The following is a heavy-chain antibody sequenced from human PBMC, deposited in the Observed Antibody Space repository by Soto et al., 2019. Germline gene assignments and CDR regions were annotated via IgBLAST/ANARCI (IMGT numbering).Heavy chain of an antibody. D-gene: IGHD6-6*01. V-gene: IGHV1-18*01. CDR1: GYTFRDYG. CDR2: ISAYNGDT. CDR3: ARDGRQFVPNSDNFTL. J-gene: IGHJ3*01. Sequence: QVQLLQSGPEVKKPGASVKLSCEASGYTFRDYGINWVRQAPGQWIDWMGWISAYNGDTNYAQKFPGRDTMDTDTPTITAYLELRSLKYDGTAMYYCARDGRQFVPNSDNFTLLGQGTTVTVSS.